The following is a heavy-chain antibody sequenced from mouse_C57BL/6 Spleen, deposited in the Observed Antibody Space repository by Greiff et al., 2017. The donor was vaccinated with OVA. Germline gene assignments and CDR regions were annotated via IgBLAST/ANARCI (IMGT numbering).Heavy chain of an antibody. J-gene: IGHJ2*01. CDR1: GYSITSGYY. CDR2: ISYDGSN. CDR3: AREGDYYFDY. Sequence: VQLKESGPGLVKPSQSLSLTCSVTGYSITSGYYWNWIRQFPGNKLEWMGYISYDGSNNYNPSLKNRISITRDTSKNQFFLKLNSVTTEDTATYYCAREGDYYFDYWGQGTTLTVSS. V-gene: IGHV3-6*01. D-gene: IGHD3-3*01.